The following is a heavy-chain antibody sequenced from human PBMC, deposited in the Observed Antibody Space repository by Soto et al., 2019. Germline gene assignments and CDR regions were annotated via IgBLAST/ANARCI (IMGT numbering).Heavy chain of an antibody. D-gene: IGHD3-3*01. CDR1: GGSISSYY. V-gene: IGHV4-59*08. J-gene: IGHJ6*03. Sequence: SETLSLTCTVSGGSISSYYWSWIRQPPGKGLEWIGYIYYSGSTNYNPSLKSRVTISVDTSKNQFSLKLSSVTAADTAVYYCARSPIFGVITGYYYMDVWGKGTTVTVSS. CDR3: ARSPIFGVITGYYYMDV. CDR2: IYYSGST.